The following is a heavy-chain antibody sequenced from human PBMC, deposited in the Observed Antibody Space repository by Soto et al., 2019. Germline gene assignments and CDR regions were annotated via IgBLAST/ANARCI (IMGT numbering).Heavy chain of an antibody. CDR2: IYWDDDK. Sequence: QITLKESGPTLVKPTQTLTLTRTFSGFSLSTSGVGVGWIRQPPGKALEWLALIYWDDDKRYSPSLKSRLTITKDASKNQVVLTMTTMAPVDTATYYCAHRPSYCSGYSCYSGFDYWGQGTLVTVSS. D-gene: IGHD2-15*01. V-gene: IGHV2-5*02. CDR3: AHRPSYCSGYSCYSGFDY. J-gene: IGHJ4*02. CDR1: GFSLSTSGVG.